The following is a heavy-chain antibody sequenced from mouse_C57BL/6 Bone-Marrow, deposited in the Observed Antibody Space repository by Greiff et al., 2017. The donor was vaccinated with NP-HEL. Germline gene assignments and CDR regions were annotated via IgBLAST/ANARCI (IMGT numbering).Heavy chain of an antibody. J-gene: IGHJ3*01. V-gene: IGHV7-1*01. D-gene: IGHD2-3*01. CDR1: GFTFSDFY. CDR2: SRNKANDYTT. Sequence: EVNLVESGGGLVQSGRSLRLSCATSGFTFSDFYMEWVRQAPGKGLEWIAASRNKANDYTTEYSASVKGRFIVSRDTSQSILYLQMNALRAEDTAIYYCARGDGYYGGFAYWGQGTLVTVSA. CDR3: ARGDGYYGGFAY.